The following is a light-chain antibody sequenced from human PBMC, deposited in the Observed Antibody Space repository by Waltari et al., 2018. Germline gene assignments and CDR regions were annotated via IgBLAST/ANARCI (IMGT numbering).Light chain of an antibody. V-gene: IGLV2-14*03. CDR3: SAHTITLHVV. Sequence: QSALTQPASVSGSPGQSITISCAGSGTDIGYSDYVSWYQQYPDHVPKLLIYDVSQRPSGISTRFSGSKSGNTAFLTISGRQADDEADYYCSAHTITLHVVFGGGTKVTVL. J-gene: IGLJ2*01. CDR1: GTDIGYSDY. CDR2: DVS.